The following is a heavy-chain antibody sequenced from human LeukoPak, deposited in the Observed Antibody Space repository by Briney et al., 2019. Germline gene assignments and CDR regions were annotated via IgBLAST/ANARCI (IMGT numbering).Heavy chain of an antibody. D-gene: IGHD2-15*01. V-gene: IGHV3-21*01. Sequence: GGSLRLSCAASGFTFSTYSMNGVRPAPGKGLEWVSSISPSSRYMYYADSVKGRYTVSRDNAKNSLYLQMNSLRAEDTAVYYCARGCGGNCYLNDYWGQGTLVTVSS. CDR2: ISPSSRYM. J-gene: IGHJ4*02. CDR1: GFTFSTYS. CDR3: ARGCGGNCYLNDY.